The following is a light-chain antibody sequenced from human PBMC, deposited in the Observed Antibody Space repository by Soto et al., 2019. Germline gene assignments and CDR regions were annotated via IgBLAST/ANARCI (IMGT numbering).Light chain of an antibody. V-gene: IGLV2-11*01. CDR2: DVS. CDR3: CSYAGSHTFV. Sequence: ALTQPRSVSGSPGQSVTISCTGTSSDVGGYDYVSWYQQHPGKAPKLMIYDVSERPSGVPDRFSGSKSGNTASLTISGLQAEDEADYHCCSYAGSHTFVFGTGTKVTVL. J-gene: IGLJ1*01. CDR1: SSDVGGYDY.